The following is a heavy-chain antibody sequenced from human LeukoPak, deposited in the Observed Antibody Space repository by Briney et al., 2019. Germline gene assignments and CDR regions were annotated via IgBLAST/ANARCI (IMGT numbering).Heavy chain of an antibody. J-gene: IGHJ4*02. Sequence: GGSLRLSCAASGFTFSSYTMNWVRQAPGRGLEWVSSISSSSSYIYYADSVKGRFTISRDNAKNSLYLQMNSLRAEDTAVYYCARDSYSSSWWVIDYWGQGTLVTVSS. V-gene: IGHV3-21*01. CDR3: ARDSYSSSWWVIDY. CDR2: ISSSSSYI. D-gene: IGHD6-13*01. CDR1: GFTFSSYT.